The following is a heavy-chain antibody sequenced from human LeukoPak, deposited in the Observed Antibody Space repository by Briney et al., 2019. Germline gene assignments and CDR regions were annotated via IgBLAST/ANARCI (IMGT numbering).Heavy chain of an antibody. CDR2: IRYDGSNI. CDR3: AKDRSFGRSDGFDI. V-gene: IGHV3-30*02. D-gene: IGHD2-15*01. J-gene: IGHJ3*02. CDR1: GFTFSNYG. Sequence: GGSLRLSCAASGFTFSNYGMQWVRQAPGKGLEWVAFIRYDGSNIFYADSVKGRSTISRGNSKSTLYLGMNSLRAEDTAVYYCAKDRSFGRSDGFDIWGQGTMVTVSS.